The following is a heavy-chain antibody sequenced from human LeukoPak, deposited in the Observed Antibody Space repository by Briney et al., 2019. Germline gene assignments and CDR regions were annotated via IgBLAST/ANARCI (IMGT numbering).Heavy chain of an antibody. CDR1: GFTISDQF. V-gene: IGHV3-72*01. J-gene: IGHJ4*02. CDR2: TTNKANSYTT. D-gene: IGHD7-27*01. CDR3: ARRTWGYFDY. Sequence: GGSLRLSCAASGFTISDQFMDWVRQAPGKGLEWVGRTTNKANSYTTEYAASVKGRFTISRDESKNSLCLQMNSLKTEDTAVYYCARRTWGYFDYWGQGTLVTVSS.